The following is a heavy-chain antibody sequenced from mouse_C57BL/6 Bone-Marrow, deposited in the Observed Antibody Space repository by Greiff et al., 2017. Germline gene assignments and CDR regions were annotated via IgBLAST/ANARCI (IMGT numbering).Heavy chain of an antibody. CDR1: GYTFTDYY. CDR2: INPNNGGT. J-gene: IGHJ2*01. D-gene: IGHD1-1*01. CDR3: ARYYYGSSWYFDY. V-gene: IGHV1-26*01. Sequence: QLQASGPELVKPGASVKISCKASGYTFTDYYMNWVKQSHGKSLEWIGDINPNNGGTCSTQKLKGKATLTVDKSSSTAYMELLSLTSEDSAVYYCARYYYGSSWYFDYWGQGTILTVSS.